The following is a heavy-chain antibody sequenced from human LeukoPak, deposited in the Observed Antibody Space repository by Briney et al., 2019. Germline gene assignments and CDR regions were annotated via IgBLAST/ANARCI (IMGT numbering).Heavy chain of an antibody. J-gene: IGHJ6*02. V-gene: IGHV3-23*01. Sequence: GGSLRLSCAASGFTFSTYAMTWVRQAPGKGLEWVSGISTSGDRTYYADSVKGRFTISRDNSKNTLYLQMNSLRAEDTAVYYCAKGSYDSSGYYYGYYYYYGMDVWGQGTTVTVSS. CDR3: AKGSYDSSGYYYGYYYYYGMDV. CDR2: ISTSGDRT. D-gene: IGHD3-22*01. CDR1: GFTFSTYA.